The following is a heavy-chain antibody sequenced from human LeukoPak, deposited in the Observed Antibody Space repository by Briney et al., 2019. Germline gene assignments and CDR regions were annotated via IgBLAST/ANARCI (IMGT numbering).Heavy chain of an antibody. CDR1: GGSISSGGYS. D-gene: IGHD3-10*02. V-gene: IGHV4-30-2*01. CDR2: IYHSGST. J-gene: IGHJ4*02. CDR3: ARALIMVGRYYFDY. Sequence: TSETLSLTCAVSGGSISSGGYSWSWIRQPPGKGLEWIGYIYHSGSTYYNPSLKSRVTISVDRSKNQFSLELSSVTAADTAVYYCARALIMVGRYYFDYWGQGTLVTVSS.